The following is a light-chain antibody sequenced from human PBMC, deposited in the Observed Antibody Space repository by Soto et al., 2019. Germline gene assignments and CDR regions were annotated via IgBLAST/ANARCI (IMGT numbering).Light chain of an antibody. CDR2: GNN. Sequence: QSVLTQPPSVSGAPGQRVTISCTGSSSNIGAGYDVHWYQQLPGTAPKFLIYGNNNRPSGVPDRFSGSKYGASASLAITGLQAEDEADYYCQSFDSSLSGSIFGGGTKLTVL. CDR3: QSFDSSLSGSI. V-gene: IGLV1-40*01. J-gene: IGLJ2*01. CDR1: SSNIGAGYD.